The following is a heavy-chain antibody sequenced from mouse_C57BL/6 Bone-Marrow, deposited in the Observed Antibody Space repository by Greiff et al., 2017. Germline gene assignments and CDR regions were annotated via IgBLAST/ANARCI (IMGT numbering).Heavy chain of an antibody. Sequence: QVQLKESGAELMKPGASVKLSCKATGYTFTGYWIEWVKQRPGHGLEWIGEILPGSGSTNYNEKFKGKATFTADTSSNTAYMQHSSLTTECSAIYYCASWGYSMDYWGQGTSVTVSS. D-gene: IGHD4-1*01. J-gene: IGHJ4*01. V-gene: IGHV1-9*01. CDR1: GYTFTGYW. CDR3: ASWGYSMDY. CDR2: ILPGSGST.